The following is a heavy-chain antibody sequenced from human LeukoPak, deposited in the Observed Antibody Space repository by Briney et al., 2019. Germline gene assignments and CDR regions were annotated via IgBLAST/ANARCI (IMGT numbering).Heavy chain of an antibody. CDR3: ARDSGSIAVAGTPYYYYYGMDV. Sequence: ASVKVPCKASGYTFTGYYMHWVRQAPGQGLEWMGWINPNSGGTNYAQKFQGRVTMTRDTSISTAYMELSRLRSDDTAVYYCARDSGSIAVAGTPYYYYYGMDVWGQGTTVTVSS. D-gene: IGHD6-19*01. J-gene: IGHJ6*02. CDR1: GYTFTGYY. CDR2: INPNSGGT. V-gene: IGHV1-2*02.